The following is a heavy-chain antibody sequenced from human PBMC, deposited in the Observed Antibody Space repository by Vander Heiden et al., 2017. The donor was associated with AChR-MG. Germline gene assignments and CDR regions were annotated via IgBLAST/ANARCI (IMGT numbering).Heavy chain of an antibody. Sequence: QVQLQESGPGLVKPSETLSLTCTVPGGSISSYYWSWIRQPPGKGLEWIGYIYYSGSTNYNPSLKSRVTISVDTSKNQFSLKLSSVTAADTAVYYCAGYGSGSFSRTFGDNWFDPWGQGTLVTVSS. CDR1: GGSISSYY. J-gene: IGHJ5*02. V-gene: IGHV4-59*08. CDR2: IYYSGST. D-gene: IGHD3-10*01. CDR3: AGYGSGSFSRTFGDNWFDP.